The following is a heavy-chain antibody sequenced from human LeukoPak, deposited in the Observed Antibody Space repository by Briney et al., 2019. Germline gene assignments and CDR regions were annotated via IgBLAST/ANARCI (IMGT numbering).Heavy chain of an antibody. CDR3: ARDSDYYDSSGYYGY. Sequence: GGSLRLSCAASGFTFSSYWMSWVRQAPGKGLEWVANIKQDGSEKYYVDSVKGRFTISRDNAKDSLYLQMNSLRAEDTAVYYCARDSDYYDSSGYYGYWGQGTLVTVSS. V-gene: IGHV3-7*01. CDR2: IKQDGSEK. D-gene: IGHD3-22*01. J-gene: IGHJ4*02. CDR1: GFTFSSYW.